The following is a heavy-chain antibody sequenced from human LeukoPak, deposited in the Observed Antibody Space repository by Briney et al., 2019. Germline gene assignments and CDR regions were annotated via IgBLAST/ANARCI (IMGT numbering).Heavy chain of an antibody. Sequence: PGGSLRLSCAASGFTFSSYARSWVGQAPGKGLEGFSGISWNSGSIGYADSVKGRFTISRDNAKNSLYLQMNSLRTEDTAIYYCIKDIRPGGMDVWGQGTTVTVSS. CDR2: ISWNSGSI. CDR1: GFTFSSYA. CDR3: IKDIRPGGMDV. J-gene: IGHJ6*02. V-gene: IGHV3-9*01. D-gene: IGHD1-14*01.